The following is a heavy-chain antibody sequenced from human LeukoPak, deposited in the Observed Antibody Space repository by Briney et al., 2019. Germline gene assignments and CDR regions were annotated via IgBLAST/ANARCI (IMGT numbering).Heavy chain of an antibody. D-gene: IGHD2-21*02. Sequence: GGSLRLSCVASGFTFSRYWMHWVRQAPGKGLVWVSRINSDGRSTNYADSVKGRFSISRDNAENTLYLQMNSLRVEDTAVYYCARGHIVVLTAPDYWGQGTLVTFSS. CDR1: GFTFSRYW. V-gene: IGHV3-74*01. CDR3: ARGHIVVLTAPDY. J-gene: IGHJ4*02. CDR2: INSDGRST.